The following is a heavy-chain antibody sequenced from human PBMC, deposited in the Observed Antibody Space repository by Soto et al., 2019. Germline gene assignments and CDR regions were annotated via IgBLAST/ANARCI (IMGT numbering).Heavy chain of an antibody. Sequence: SETLSLTXTVSGGSISSYYWSWIRQPPGKGLEWIGYIYYSGSTNYNPSLKSRVTISVDTSKNQFSLKLSSVTAADTAVYYCARRYGYYFDYWGQGTLVTSP. CDR1: GGSISSYY. V-gene: IGHV4-59*12. J-gene: IGHJ4*02. CDR3: ARRYGYYFDY. CDR2: IYYSGST. D-gene: IGHD3-9*01.